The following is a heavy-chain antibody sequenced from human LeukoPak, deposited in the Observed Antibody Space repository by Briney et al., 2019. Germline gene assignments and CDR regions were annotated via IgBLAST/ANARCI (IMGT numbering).Heavy chain of an antibody. CDR1: GGSISSSSYY. J-gene: IGHJ4*02. CDR2: IYYSGST. D-gene: IGHD3-22*01. V-gene: IGHV4-39*01. Sequence: SETLSLTCTVSGGSISSSSYYWGWIRQPPGKGLEWIGSIYYSGSTFYNPSLKSRVTISVDTSKNQFSLKLSSVTAADTAVYYCARLRASSGYYSIDYWGQGTLVTVSS. CDR3: ARLRASSGYYSIDY.